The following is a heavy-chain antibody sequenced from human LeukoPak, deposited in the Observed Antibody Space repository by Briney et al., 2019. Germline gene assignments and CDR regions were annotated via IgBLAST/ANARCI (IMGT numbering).Heavy chain of an antibody. CDR1: GFTFSSYA. D-gene: IGHD1-26*01. V-gene: IGHV3-30-3*01. Sequence: GGSLRLSCAASGFTFSSYAMHWVRQAPGKGLEWVAVISYDGSNKYYADSVKGRFTISRDNSKNTLYLQMNSLRAEDTAVYYCARGISAATTFDYWGQGTLVTVSS. CDR2: ISYDGSNK. CDR3: ARGISAATTFDY. J-gene: IGHJ4*02.